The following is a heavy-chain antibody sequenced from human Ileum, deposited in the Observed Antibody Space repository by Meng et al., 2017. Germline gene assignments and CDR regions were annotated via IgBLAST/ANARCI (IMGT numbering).Heavy chain of an antibody. CDR3: GRGHFGLDY. D-gene: IGHD3-10*01. CDR1: GLTFSDHY. V-gene: IGHV3-11*01. CDR2: ISHTGDTI. J-gene: IGHJ4*02. Sequence: HVPLVESGGPVVQPGGSLGLSCAASGLTFSDHYITWFRQAPGKGLEWVSYISHTGDTIYYSDSVRGRFTVSRDNANNLLFLQMNSLRAEDTALYYCGRGHFGLDYWGPGTLVTVSS.